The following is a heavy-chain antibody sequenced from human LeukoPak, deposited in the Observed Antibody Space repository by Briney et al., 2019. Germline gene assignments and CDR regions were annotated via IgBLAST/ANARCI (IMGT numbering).Heavy chain of an antibody. Sequence: SETLSLTCTVSGGSISSNSFYWGWIRQPPGKGLEWLGTIYYSGSTYYNPSLNSRVTISVDTSKNQFSLKLTSVTAADTAVYYCARFDSSGYYAPLDYWGQGTLVTVSS. CDR1: GGSISSNSFY. D-gene: IGHD3-22*01. CDR2: IYYSGST. V-gene: IGHV4-39*01. J-gene: IGHJ4*02. CDR3: ARFDSSGYYAPLDY.